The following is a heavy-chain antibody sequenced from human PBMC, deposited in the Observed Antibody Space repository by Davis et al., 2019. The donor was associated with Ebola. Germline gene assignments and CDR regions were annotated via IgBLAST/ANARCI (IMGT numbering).Heavy chain of an antibody. CDR1: GYTFTTSS. CDR2: ISGHNANT. D-gene: IGHD2/OR15-2a*01. J-gene: IGHJ4*02. Sequence: ASVKVSCKASGYTFTTSSISWVRQAPGQGLEWLGWISGHNANTNYAQKFQGRVTMTTDTSTSTAYMELRSLRSEDTALYYCARDTLGRALFDYWGQGTLVTVSS. CDR3: ARDTLGRALFDY. V-gene: IGHV1-18*01.